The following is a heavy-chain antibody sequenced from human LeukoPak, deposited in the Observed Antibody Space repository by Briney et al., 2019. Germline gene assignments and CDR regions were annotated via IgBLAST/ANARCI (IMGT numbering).Heavy chain of an antibody. CDR2: INQDGSEK. CDR3: ARVRTSYYYDSSGYYLLHDAFDI. V-gene: IGHV3-7*01. CDR1: GFTISSYW. J-gene: IGHJ3*02. Sequence: GSLRLSCAASGFTISSYWMSWLRQAPGKGLEWVVNINQDGSEKYFVDSVKGRFTISRDNAKNSLYLQMNSLRDEDTAVYYCARVRTSYYYDSSGYYLLHDAFDIWGQGTMVTVSS. D-gene: IGHD3-22*01.